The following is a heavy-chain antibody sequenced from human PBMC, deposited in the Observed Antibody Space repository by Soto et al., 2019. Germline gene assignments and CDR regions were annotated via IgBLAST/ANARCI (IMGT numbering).Heavy chain of an antibody. CDR1: GYTFTGYY. CDR3: ASWDSSSWYGMGGGTEYYYYGMDV. J-gene: IGHJ6*02. V-gene: IGHV1-2*02. Sequence: ASVKVSCKASGYTFTGYYMHWVRQAPGQGLEWMGWINPSSGGTNYAQKFQGRVTMTRDTSISTAYMELSRLRSDDTAVYYCASWDSSSWYGMGGGTEYYYYGMDVWGQGTTVTFPS. CDR2: INPSSGGT. D-gene: IGHD6-13*01.